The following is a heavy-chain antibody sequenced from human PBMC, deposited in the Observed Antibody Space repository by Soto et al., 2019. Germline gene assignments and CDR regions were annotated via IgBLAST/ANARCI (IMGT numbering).Heavy chain of an antibody. V-gene: IGHV4-4*07. CDR3: ASITYVGGTDY. J-gene: IGHJ4*02. CDR1: GGSINSYY. Sequence: SETLSLTCTVSGGSINSYYWSWIRQPAGKGLEWIGRIYTSETIHYNPSLKSRVTTSVDTSKNQISLKLISVTAADTAVYYCASITYVGGTDYWGQGTLVTVSS. CDR2: IYTSETI. D-gene: IGHD3-10*02.